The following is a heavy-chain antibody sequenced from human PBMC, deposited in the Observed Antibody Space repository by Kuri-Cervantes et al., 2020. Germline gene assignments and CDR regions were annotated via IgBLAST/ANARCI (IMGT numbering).Heavy chain of an antibody. CDR1: GFTFSSYA. CDR2: INHSGST. CDR3: ASVGFGYDSGEGETILSSAVDY. J-gene: IGHJ4*02. Sequence: GSLRLSCAASGFTFSSYAMSWVRQAPGKGLEWIGEINHSGSTNYNPSLKSRVTISVDTSKNQFSLKLSSVTAADTAVYYCASVGFGYDSGEGETILSSAVDYWGQGTLVTVSS. V-gene: IGHV4-34*01. D-gene: IGHD3-22*01.